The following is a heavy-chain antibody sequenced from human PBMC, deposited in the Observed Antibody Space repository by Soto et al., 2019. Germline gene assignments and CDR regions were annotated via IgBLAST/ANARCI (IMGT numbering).Heavy chain of an antibody. V-gene: IGHV3-64*01. CDR2: ISSNGGST. D-gene: IGHD3-10*01. CDR3: AREGGAQLLFPRYYGSEPFDY. Sequence: PGGSLRLSCAASGFTFSSYAMHWVRQAPGKGLEYVSAISSNGGSTYYANSVKGRFTISRDNSKNTLYLQMGSLRAEDMAVYYCAREGGAQLLFPRYYGSEPFDYWGQGTLVTVSS. CDR1: GFTFSSYA. J-gene: IGHJ4*02.